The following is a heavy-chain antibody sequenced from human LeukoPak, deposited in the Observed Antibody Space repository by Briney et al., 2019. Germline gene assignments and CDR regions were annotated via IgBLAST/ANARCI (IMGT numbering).Heavy chain of an antibody. CDR2: ISGSGDST. CDR1: GFTFSNSA. CDR3: ARGDYDFWSGYPSYYFDY. V-gene: IGHV3-23*01. J-gene: IGHJ4*02. Sequence: GGSLRLSCAASGFTFSNSAMSWVRQAPGKGLEWVSAISGSGDSTYYADSVKGRFTISRDNAKNSLYLQMNSLRAEDTAVYYCARGDYDFWSGYPSYYFDYWGQGTLVTVSS. D-gene: IGHD3-3*01.